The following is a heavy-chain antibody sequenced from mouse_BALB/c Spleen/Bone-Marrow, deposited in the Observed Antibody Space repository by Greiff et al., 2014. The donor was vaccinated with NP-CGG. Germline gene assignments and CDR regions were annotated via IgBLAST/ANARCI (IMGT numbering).Heavy chain of an antibody. J-gene: IGHJ4*01. D-gene: IGHD1-2*01. Sequence: VQLQQSGAELVKPGASVKLSCTASGFNIKDTYIHWVKQRPEQGLGWIGGIDPANGNTKYDPKFQGKATITADTSSNTAYLQLSSLTSEDTAVYYCAEITTAAYYVMDYWGQGTSVTVSS. CDR3: AEITTAAYYVMDY. CDR1: GFNIKDTY. CDR2: IDPANGNT. V-gene: IGHV14-3*02.